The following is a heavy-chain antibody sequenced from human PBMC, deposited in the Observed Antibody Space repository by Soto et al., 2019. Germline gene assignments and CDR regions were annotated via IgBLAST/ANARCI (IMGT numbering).Heavy chain of an antibody. CDR3: ARGRTNYFYYGLDV. CDR1: GGSIKSDYY. J-gene: IGHJ6*02. CDR2: KYYSGAT. V-gene: IGHV4-30-4*01. Sequence: LSLTCTVSGGSIKSDYYWTWVRQPPGGGLEWMGYKYYSGATDSDPSLKRRVSFSVDMSKNQFSLNLTSVTVADTAVYYCARGRTNYFYYGLDVWGQGIPVTVSS.